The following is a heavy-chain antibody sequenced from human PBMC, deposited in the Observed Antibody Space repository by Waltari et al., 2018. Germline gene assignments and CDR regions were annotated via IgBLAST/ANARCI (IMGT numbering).Heavy chain of an antibody. D-gene: IGHD2-21*01. CDR1: GFTFSNYA. CDR2: IRDVGGTI. Sequence: EVQLLESGGDLVQPGGSLRLSCAASGFTFSNYAMSWVRQAPGKGLEWVSSIRDVGGTIHYADSVKGRFSISRDNSKNTLYLQMNSLRADDTAVYNCQCGGFWGQGTLVTVSS. J-gene: IGHJ4*02. V-gene: IGHV3-23*01. CDR3: QCGGF.